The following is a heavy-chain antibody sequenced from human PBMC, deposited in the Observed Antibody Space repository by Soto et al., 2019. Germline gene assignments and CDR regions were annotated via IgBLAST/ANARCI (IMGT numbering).Heavy chain of an antibody. Sequence: GESLKISCKGSGYSFTSYWIGWVRQMPGKGLEWMGIIYPGDSDTRYSPSFQGQVTISADKSISTAYLQWSSLKASDTAMYYCARTIGYCNNGVCHTDPYYYYGMDVWGQGTTVTGSS. CDR1: GYSFTSYW. J-gene: IGHJ6*02. D-gene: IGHD2-8*01. V-gene: IGHV5-51*03. CDR2: IYPGDSDT. CDR3: ARTIGYCNNGVCHTDPYYYYGMDV.